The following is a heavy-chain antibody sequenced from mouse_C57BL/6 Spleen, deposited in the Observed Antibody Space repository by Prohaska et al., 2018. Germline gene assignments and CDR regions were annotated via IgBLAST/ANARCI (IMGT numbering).Heavy chain of an antibody. J-gene: IGHJ3*01. D-gene: IGHD2-2*01. CDR1: GYAFSSSW. V-gene: IGHV1-82*01. Sequence: VQLQQSGPELVKPGASVKISCKASGYAFSSSWLNWVKQRPGKGLEWIGRIYPGDGDTNYNGKFKGKATLTADKSSSTAYMQLSSLTSEDSAVYFWARSPMVTTGAWFAYWGQGTLVTVSA. CDR2: IYPGDGDT. CDR3: ARSPMVTTGAWFAY.